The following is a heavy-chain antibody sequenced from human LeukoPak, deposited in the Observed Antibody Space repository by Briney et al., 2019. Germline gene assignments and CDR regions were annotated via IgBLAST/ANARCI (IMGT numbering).Heavy chain of an antibody. J-gene: IGHJ4*02. CDR2: ISYDGSNK. D-gene: IGHD3-9*01. CDR1: GFTFSNSA. CDR3: AKVQYFDWLLGVNPNFFFGY. Sequence: PGGSLRLSCAASGFTFSNSAMSWVRQAPGKGLEWVAVISYDGSNKYYADSVKGRFTISRDNSKNTLYLQMNSLRAEDTAVYYCAKVQYFDWLLGVNPNFFFGYWGQGTLVTVSS. V-gene: IGHV3-30*18.